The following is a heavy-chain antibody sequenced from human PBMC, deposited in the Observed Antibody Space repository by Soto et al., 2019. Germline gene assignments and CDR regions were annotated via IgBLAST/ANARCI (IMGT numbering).Heavy chain of an antibody. CDR3: AKCVIGSYGDGVDY. D-gene: IGHD4-17*01. J-gene: IGHJ4*02. Sequence: PGGSLRLSCAASGFTFSSYAMSWVRQAPGKGLEWVSAISGSGGRTSYADSVKGRFTISRDNSKNTLYLQMNSLRAEDTAVYYCAKCVIGSYGDGVDYWGQGTLVTVSS. CDR2: ISGSGGRT. CDR1: GFTFSSYA. V-gene: IGHV3-23*01.